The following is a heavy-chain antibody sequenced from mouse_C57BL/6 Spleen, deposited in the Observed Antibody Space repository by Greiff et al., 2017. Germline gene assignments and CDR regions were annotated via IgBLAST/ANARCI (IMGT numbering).Heavy chain of an antibody. CDR1: GFTFSDAW. Sequence: DVLLVESGGGLVQPGGSMKLSCAASGFTFSDAWMAWVRQSPGQGLEWVAEIRNKANSPATYYAVSVKGRFTISRDDSKSSVYLQMNSLRAEDTGIYCCRVGITTVDAMGGWGKGPTVTVS. CDR2: IRNKANSPAT. CDR3: RVGITTVDAMGG. D-gene: IGHD1-1*01. J-gene: IGHJ4*01. V-gene: IGHV6-6*01.